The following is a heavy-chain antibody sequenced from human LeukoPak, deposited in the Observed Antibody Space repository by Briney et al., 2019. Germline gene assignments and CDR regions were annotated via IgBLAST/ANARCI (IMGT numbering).Heavy chain of an antibody. CDR2: INHRGST. V-gene: IGHV4-34*01. J-gene: IGHJ6*03. CDR3: ARGVRIQRTPQRYYYYYMDV. D-gene: IGHD5-18*01. CDR1: VGSFSGYY. Sequence: SETLSLTCAVYVGSFSGYYWSWIRQPPGKGLEGIGEINHRGSTNYNPSLKRRVTISVDTSKNQFSLKLSSVTAADTAVYYCARGVRIQRTPQRYYYYYMDVWGKGTTVTISS.